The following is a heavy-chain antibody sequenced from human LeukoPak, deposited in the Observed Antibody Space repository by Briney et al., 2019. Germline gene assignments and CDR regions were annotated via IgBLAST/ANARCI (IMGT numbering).Heavy chain of an antibody. CDR3: ARGDQGGASSWQHYFDY. J-gene: IGHJ4*02. D-gene: IGHD6-13*01. CDR2: IYYSGST. V-gene: IGHV4-59*01. CDR1: GGSISSYY. Sequence: SETLSLTCTVSGGSISSYYLSWVRQPPGKGLEWIGYIYYSGSTNYNPSLTSGVTISVDTSKNQFSLKLSSVTAADTAVYYCARGDQGGASSWQHYFDYWGQGTLVTVSS.